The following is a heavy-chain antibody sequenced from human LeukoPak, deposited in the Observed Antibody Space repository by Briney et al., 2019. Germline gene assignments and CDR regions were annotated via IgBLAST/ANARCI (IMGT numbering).Heavy chain of an antibody. D-gene: IGHD6-19*01. V-gene: IGHV4-39*01. CDR1: GGSISSGSYY. Sequence: SETLSLTCTVSGGSISSGSYYWGWIRQLPGKGLEWVGSIHYSGSTYYNPSLKSRLTISVDTSKNQLSLKLNSVTAADTGVYYCARHAGLAVAATGFDYWGQGTLVTVSS. J-gene: IGHJ4*02. CDR2: IHYSGST. CDR3: ARHAGLAVAATGFDY.